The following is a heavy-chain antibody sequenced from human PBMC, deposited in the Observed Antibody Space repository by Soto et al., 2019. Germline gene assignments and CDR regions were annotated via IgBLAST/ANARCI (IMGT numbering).Heavy chain of an antibody. V-gene: IGHV4-59*01. CDR3: ARILRDSQGWYHHDF. D-gene: IGHD6-19*01. CDR1: GGSIETFY. J-gene: IGHJ4*02. CDR2: ISKSGST. Sequence: SETLSLTCTVSGGSIETFYWSWIRQPPGKGLEWIGYISKSGSTNYNPSLESRVTVSVDTAKKEFSLKLNSVTAADTATYYCARILRDSQGWYHHDFWGQGTLVTVSS.